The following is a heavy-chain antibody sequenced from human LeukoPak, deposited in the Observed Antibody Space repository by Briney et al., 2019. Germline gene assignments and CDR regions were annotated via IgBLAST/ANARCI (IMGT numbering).Heavy chain of an antibody. V-gene: IGHV1-69*04. CDR1: GYTFTNYY. Sequence: ASVKVSCKASGYTFTNYYIHWVRQAPGQGLEWMGRIIPILGIANYAQKLQGRVTITADKSTSTAYMELSSLRSEDTAVYYCARDPTGFATVDYWGQGTLVTVSS. CDR3: ARDPTGFATVDY. J-gene: IGHJ4*02. CDR2: IIPILGIA. D-gene: IGHD4-17*01.